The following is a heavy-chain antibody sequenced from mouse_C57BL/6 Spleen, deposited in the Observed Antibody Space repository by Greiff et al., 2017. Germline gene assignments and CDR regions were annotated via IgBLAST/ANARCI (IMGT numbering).Heavy chain of an antibody. D-gene: IGHD1-1*01. CDR3: ARLTTGYFDV. CDR2: ISSGSSTI. V-gene: IGHV5-17*01. Sequence: DVQLVESGGGLVKPGGSLKLSCAASGFTFSDYGMHWVRQAPEKGLEWVAYISSGSSTIYYADTVKGRFTISRDNAKNTLFLQMTSLRSEDTAMYYCARLTTGYFDVWGTGTTVTVSS. CDR1: GFTFSDYG. J-gene: IGHJ1*03.